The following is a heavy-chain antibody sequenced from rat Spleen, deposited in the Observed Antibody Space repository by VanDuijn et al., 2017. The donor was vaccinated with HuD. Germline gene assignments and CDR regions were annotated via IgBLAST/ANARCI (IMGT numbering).Heavy chain of an antibody. J-gene: IGHJ4*01. Sequence: EVQLVESGGGLVQPGRSLKLSCVASGFTFNNYWMTWIRQAPGKGLEWVATIIYDGSRTFYRDSVRDRFTISRDNGKNTLYLQIDSLKSEDTATYYCARHGRGDRKYYYVMDAWGQGVSVTVSS. CDR2: IIYDGSRT. V-gene: IGHV5-31*01. CDR1: GFTFNNYW. CDR3: ARHGRGDRKYYYVMDA. D-gene: IGHD4-3*01.